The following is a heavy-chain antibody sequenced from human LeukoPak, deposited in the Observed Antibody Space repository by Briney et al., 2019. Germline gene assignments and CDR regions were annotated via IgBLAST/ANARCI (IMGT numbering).Heavy chain of an antibody. Sequence: PGGSLRLSCAASGFTFSSYSMNWVRQAPGKGLEWVSSISSSRSYIYYADSVKGRFTISRDNAKNKLSLQLNSLRAEDTAIYYCGKNNDQQPWAPSDYWGQGTLVTVSS. J-gene: IGHJ4*02. CDR3: GKNNDQQPWAPSDY. CDR1: GFTFSSYS. V-gene: IGHV3-21*04. D-gene: IGHD1/OR15-1a*01. CDR2: ISSSRSYI.